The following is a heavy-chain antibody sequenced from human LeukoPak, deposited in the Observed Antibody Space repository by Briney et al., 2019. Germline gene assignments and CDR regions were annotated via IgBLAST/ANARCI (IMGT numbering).Heavy chain of an antibody. J-gene: IGHJ4*02. Sequence: SETLSLTCTVSGGSISSGGYYWSWIRQHPGKGLEWIGYIYYSGSTYYNPSLKSRVTISVDTSKNQFSLKLSSVSAADTAVYYCARGGGVAPLLYWGQGTLVTVSS. V-gene: IGHV4-31*03. CDR3: ARGGGVAPLLY. D-gene: IGHD4-23*01. CDR1: GGSISSGGYY. CDR2: IYYSGST.